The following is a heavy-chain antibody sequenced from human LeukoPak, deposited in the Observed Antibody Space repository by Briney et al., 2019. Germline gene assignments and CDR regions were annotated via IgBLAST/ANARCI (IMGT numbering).Heavy chain of an antibody. D-gene: IGHD3-22*01. J-gene: IGHJ4*02. V-gene: IGHV4-34*01. CDR1: GGSFSGYY. CDR2: INHSGST. Sequence: SETLSLTCAVYGGSFSGYYWSWIRQPPGEGLEWIGEINHSGSTNYNPSLKSRVTISVDTSKNQFSLKLSSVTAADTAAYYCARGNGLRFDYYDSSPYYFDYWGQGTLVTVSS. CDR3: ARGNGLRFDYYDSSPYYFDY.